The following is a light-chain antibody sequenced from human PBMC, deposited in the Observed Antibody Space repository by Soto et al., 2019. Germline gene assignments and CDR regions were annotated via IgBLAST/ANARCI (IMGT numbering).Light chain of an antibody. J-gene: IGKJ1*01. Sequence: EIVLTQSPGTLSLFPGERATLSCRASQSVSSSYLAWYQQKPGQAPRLLIYGASGRATGIPDRFSGSGSGTDFILTISRLEPEDFAVYYCQQYGSSPGTFGQGTKVEIK. CDR3: QQYGSSPGT. CDR2: GAS. CDR1: QSVSSSY. V-gene: IGKV3-20*01.